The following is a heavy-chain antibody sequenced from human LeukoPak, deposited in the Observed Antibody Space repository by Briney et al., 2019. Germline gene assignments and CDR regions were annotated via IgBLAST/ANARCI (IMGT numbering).Heavy chain of an antibody. CDR2: INHSGST. D-gene: IGHD3-22*01. Sequence: SETLSLTCAVYGGSFSGYYWSWIRQPPGKGLEWIGEINHSGSTNYNPSLKSRVTISVDTSKNQFSLKLSSVTAADTAVYYCAREARESYYDSSGYYPYDAFDIWGQGTMVTVSS. V-gene: IGHV4-34*01. CDR3: AREARESYYDSSGYYPYDAFDI. CDR1: GGSFSGYY. J-gene: IGHJ3*02.